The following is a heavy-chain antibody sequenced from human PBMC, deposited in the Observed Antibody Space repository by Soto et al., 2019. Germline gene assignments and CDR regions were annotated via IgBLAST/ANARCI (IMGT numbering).Heavy chain of an antibody. CDR1: GFTFSSYA. D-gene: IGHD5-18*01. V-gene: IGHV3-23*01. Sequence: GSLRLSCAASGFTFSSYAMSWVRQAPGKGLEWVSAISGSGGSTYYADSVKGRFTISRDNSKNTLYLQMNSLRAEDTAVYYCAKESGHLWLSGLNAAFDIWGQGTMVTVSS. J-gene: IGHJ3*02. CDR3: AKESGHLWLSGLNAAFDI. CDR2: ISGSGGST.